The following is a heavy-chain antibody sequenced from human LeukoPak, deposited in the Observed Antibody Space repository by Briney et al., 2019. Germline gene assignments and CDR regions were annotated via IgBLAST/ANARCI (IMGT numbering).Heavy chain of an antibody. D-gene: IGHD3-16*01. J-gene: IGHJ4*02. V-gene: IGHV3-74*01. CDR1: GFTFSSYW. CDR2: INSDGSST. CDR3: VRDLILVWTPGDDFDF. Sequence: GGSLTLSSAASGFTFSSYWMHWVRQAPGKGLVWVSRINSDGSSTSYADSVKGRFTISRDNAKNTLYLQMNSLRAEDTAVYYCVRDLILVWTPGDDFDFWGQGTLVIVSS.